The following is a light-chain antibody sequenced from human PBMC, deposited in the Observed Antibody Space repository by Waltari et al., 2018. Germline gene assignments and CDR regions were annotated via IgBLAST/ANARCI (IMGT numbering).Light chain of an antibody. Sequence: DIVLSQSPATLSLSPGERATLSCRASQSVSRYLAWYQQKPGQAPRLLIYAASNRATGIPVRFSGSGSGTDFTLTISSLGPEDFAVYYCLQHSNWPRFTFGPGTKVDIK. J-gene: IGKJ3*01. V-gene: IGKV3-11*01. CDR2: AAS. CDR1: QSVSRY. CDR3: LQHSNWPRFT.